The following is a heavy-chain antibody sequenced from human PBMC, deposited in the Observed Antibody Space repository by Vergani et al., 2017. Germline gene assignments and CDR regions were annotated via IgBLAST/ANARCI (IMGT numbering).Heavy chain of an antibody. CDR3: ARVGGNRKQVYYYYMDV. CDR1: GGSISSYY. CDR2: IYYSGST. V-gene: IGHV4-59*01. J-gene: IGHJ6*03. Sequence: QVQLQESGPGLVKPSETLSLTCTVSGGSISSYYWSWIRQPPGKGLEWIGYIYYSGSTNYNPSLKSRVTISVDTSKNQFSLKLSSVTAADTAVYYCARVGGNRKQVYYYYMDVWGKXP. D-gene: IGHD4-23*01.